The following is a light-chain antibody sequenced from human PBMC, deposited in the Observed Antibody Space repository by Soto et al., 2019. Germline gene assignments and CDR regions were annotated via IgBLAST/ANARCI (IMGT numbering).Light chain of an antibody. CDR3: QQYGKT. CDR1: QSVSNNY. Sequence: ENVLTQSPGTLSLSPGERATLSCRASQSVSNNYLAWNQQKPGQAPRLLIYGASSRATGIPDRFSGSGSGTDFTLTISRLEPEDSAVYYCQQYGKTFGQGTKVDIK. J-gene: IGKJ1*01. V-gene: IGKV3-20*01. CDR2: GAS.